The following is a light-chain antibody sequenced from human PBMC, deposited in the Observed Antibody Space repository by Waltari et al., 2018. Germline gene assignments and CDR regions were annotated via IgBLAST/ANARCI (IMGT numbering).Light chain of an antibody. V-gene: IGLV2-11*01. CDR3: CSYAGSYTLV. CDR2: DVS. J-gene: IGLJ3*02. Sequence: QSALTQPRPVSGSPGQSVPISCTGTSSDVGGYNYVSWYQQHPGKAPKVMIYDVSKRPSGVPDRFSGSKSGNTASLTISGLQAEDEADYYCCSYAGSYTLVFGGGTKLTVL. CDR1: SSDVGGYNY.